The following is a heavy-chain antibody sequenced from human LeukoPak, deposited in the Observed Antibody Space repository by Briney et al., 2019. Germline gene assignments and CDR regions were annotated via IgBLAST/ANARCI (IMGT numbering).Heavy chain of an antibody. CDR2: ISYNGSNK. V-gene: IGHV3-30-3*01. J-gene: IGHJ6*02. Sequence: GGSLRLSCAASGFTFSSYAMSWVRQAPGKGLEWVAVISYNGSNKYYADSVKGRFTISRDNSKNTLYLQMNSLRAEDTAVYYCAREHYDFWSGYLTYYYYGMDVWGQGTTVTVSS. D-gene: IGHD3-3*01. CDR1: GFTFSSYA. CDR3: AREHYDFWSGYLTYYYYGMDV.